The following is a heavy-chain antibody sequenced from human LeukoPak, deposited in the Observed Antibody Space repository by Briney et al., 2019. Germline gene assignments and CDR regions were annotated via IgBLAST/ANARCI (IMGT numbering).Heavy chain of an antibody. J-gene: IGHJ4*02. CDR3: ARGVRTVDY. Sequence: PGGSLRLSCAASGFTVSSNYMSWVRQAPGKGLEWVSIIYSGGYAYYADSVKGRFTISRDNSKSTLYLQMNNLRAEDTAVYYCARGVRTVDYWGQGTLVTVSS. CDR1: GFTVSSNY. V-gene: IGHV3-53*01. CDR2: IYSGGYA. D-gene: IGHD3-10*01.